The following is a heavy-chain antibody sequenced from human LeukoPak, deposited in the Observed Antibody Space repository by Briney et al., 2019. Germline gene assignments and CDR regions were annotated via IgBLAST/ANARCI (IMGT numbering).Heavy chain of an antibody. CDR1: GFTLSSYA. V-gene: IGHV3-30*04. Sequence: GGSLRLSCAASGFTLSSYAMHWVRQAPGKGLEWVAVISYDGSNKYYADSVKGRFTISRDNSKNTLYLQMNSLRAEDTAVYYCAKGVGDYWGQGTLVTVSS. D-gene: IGHD2-15*01. CDR3: AKGVGDY. CDR2: ISYDGSNK. J-gene: IGHJ4*02.